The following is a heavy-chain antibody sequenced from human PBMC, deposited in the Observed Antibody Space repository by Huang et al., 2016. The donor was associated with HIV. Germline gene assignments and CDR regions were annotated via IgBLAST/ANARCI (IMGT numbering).Heavy chain of an antibody. Sequence: QVRLVESGGGVVQPGASLTLSCSASGFPFSAYGIVWVRQAPGKGLEWVSFIRYDGNNDVLMGSVKGRVTRSRDNSNNTLYLRMNSLRREDTAVYYCVKERGSSRARSSFDFWGQGTSVIVSS. CDR3: VKERGSSRARSSFDF. D-gene: IGHD6-13*01. CDR1: GFPFSAYG. J-gene: IGHJ3*01. V-gene: IGHV3-30*02. CDR2: IRYDGNND.